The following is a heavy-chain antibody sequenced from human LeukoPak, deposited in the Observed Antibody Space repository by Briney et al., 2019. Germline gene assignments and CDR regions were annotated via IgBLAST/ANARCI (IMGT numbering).Heavy chain of an antibody. CDR1: EFTFSSYA. Sequence: GGSLRLSCAASEFTFSSYAMHWVRQAPGKGLEWVAVISYDGSNKYYADSVRGRFTISRDNAKNSLYLQMNSLRAEDTAVYYCARDLYGDYPWDYWGQGTLVTVSS. J-gene: IGHJ4*02. CDR3: ARDLYGDYPWDY. CDR2: ISYDGSNK. D-gene: IGHD4-17*01. V-gene: IGHV3-30-3*01.